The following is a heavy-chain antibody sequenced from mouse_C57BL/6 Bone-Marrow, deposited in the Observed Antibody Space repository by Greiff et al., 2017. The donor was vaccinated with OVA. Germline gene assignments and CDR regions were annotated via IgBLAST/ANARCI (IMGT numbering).Heavy chain of an antibody. CDR1: GYTFTSYW. J-gene: IGHJ1*03. V-gene: IGHV1-59*01. Sequence: QVQLKQPGAELVRPGTSVKLSCKASGYTFTSYWMHWVKQRPGQGLEWIGVIDPSDSYTNYNQKFKGKATLTVDTSSSTAYMQLSSLTSEDSAVYYCARDRYYYGSSWYFDVWGTGTTVTVSS. CDR2: IDPSDSYT. CDR3: ARDRYYYGSSWYFDV. D-gene: IGHD1-1*01.